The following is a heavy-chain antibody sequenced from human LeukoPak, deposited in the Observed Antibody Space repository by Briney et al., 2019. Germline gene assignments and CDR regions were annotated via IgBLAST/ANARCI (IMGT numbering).Heavy chain of an antibody. D-gene: IGHD6-13*01. J-gene: IGHJ4*02. V-gene: IGHV1-69*13. Sequence: GASVKVSCKASGGTFSSYAISRVRRAPGQGLEWMGGIIPIFGTANYAQKFQGRVTITADESTSTAYMELSSLRSEDTAVYYCARGAAAAGYFDYWGQGTLVTVSS. CDR3: ARGAAAAGYFDY. CDR2: IIPIFGTA. CDR1: GGTFSSYA.